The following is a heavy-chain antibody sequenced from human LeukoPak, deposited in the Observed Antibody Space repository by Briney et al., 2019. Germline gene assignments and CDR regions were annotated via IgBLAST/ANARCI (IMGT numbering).Heavy chain of an antibody. J-gene: IGHJ6*03. D-gene: IGHD6-6*01. Sequence: KSSETLSLTCAVYGGSFSGYYWSWLRQPPGKGLEWIGYIYYSGSTNYNPSLKSRVTISVDTSKNQFSLKLSSVTAADTAVYYCARAYSSSSFGFYYYYMDVWGKGTTVTVSS. CDR2: IYYSGST. CDR3: ARAYSSSSFGFYYYYMDV. CDR1: GGSFSGYY. V-gene: IGHV4-59*01.